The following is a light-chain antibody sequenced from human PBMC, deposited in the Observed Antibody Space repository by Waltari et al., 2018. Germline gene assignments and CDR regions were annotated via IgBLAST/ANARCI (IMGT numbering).Light chain of an antibody. V-gene: IGLV2-14*03. CDR2: DVY. Sequence: QSALTQPASVSGSPGQSITISCTGTSSDVGGYDFFSWYQQYPGKAPKLVLYDVYYRPSGVAHRFSASKSGNTATLTISGLQTEDEADYCCSSYTSISTSVVFGGGTKLTVL. CDR3: SSYTSISTSVV. J-gene: IGLJ2*01. CDR1: SSDVGGYDF.